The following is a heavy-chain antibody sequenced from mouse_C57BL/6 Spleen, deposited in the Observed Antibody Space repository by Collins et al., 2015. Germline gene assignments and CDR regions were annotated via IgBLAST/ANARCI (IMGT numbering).Heavy chain of an antibody. CDR3: ARLPQLGWYFDV. J-gene: IGHJ1*03. Sequence: EVMLVESGGGLVKPGGSLKLSCAASGFTFSSYTMSWVRQTPEKRLEWVATISGGGGNTYYPDSVKGRFTISRDNAKNTLYLQMSSLRSEDTALYYCARLPQLGWYFDVWGTGTTVTVSS. V-gene: IGHV5-9*01. CDR1: GFTFSSYT. CDR2: ISGGGGNT. D-gene: IGHD4-1*02.